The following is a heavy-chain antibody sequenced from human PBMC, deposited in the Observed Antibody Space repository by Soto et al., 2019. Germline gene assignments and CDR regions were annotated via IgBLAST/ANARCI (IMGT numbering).Heavy chain of an antibody. CDR2: LSGNGEST. Sequence: EVQLLESGGGLVQPGGSLRLSCAASGFTFRNFAMSWVRQAPGKGLEWVSALSGNGESTYSADSVKGRFTISRDNSKNRLYLQMSSLRAEDTALYYCTKGPGWDYYYYMDVWGKGTMVTVSS. CDR3: TKGPGWDYYYYMDV. CDR1: GFTFRNFA. V-gene: IGHV3-23*01. J-gene: IGHJ6*03.